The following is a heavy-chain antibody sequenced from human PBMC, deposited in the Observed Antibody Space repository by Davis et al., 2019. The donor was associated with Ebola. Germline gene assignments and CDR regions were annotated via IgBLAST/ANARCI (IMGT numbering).Heavy chain of an antibody. CDR3: ATDPPYYYYGMDV. Sequence: ASVKVSCKVSGYTLTELSMHWVRQAPGKGLEWMGGFDPEEGETIYAQKFQGRVTMTEDTATDTAYMELRSLGPEDTAVYYCATDPPYYYYGMDVWGKGTTVTVSS. CDR2: FDPEEGET. J-gene: IGHJ6*04. CDR1: GYTLTELS. V-gene: IGHV1-24*01.